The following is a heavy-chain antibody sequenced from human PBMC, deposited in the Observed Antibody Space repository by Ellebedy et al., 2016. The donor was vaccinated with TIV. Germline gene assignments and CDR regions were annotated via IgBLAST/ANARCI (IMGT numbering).Heavy chain of an antibody. J-gene: IGHJ4*02. CDR2: ISSSGTYI. Sequence: PGGSLRLSCTASGFSSRSYWMSWVRQAPGKGLEWVSSISSSGTYIHNADSVKGRFTISRDNAKSSLYLQMNSRRVEDTAVEYCARPAASYSSSWYDFDCWGQGTLVTVSS. CDR3: ARPAASYSSSWYDFDC. V-gene: IGHV3-21*01. CDR1: GFSSRSYW. D-gene: IGHD6-13*01.